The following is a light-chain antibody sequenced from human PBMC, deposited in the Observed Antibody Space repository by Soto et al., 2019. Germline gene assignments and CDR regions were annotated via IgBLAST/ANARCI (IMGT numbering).Light chain of an antibody. CDR2: DSS. V-gene: IGKV3D-20*01. CDR1: QTITYNF. CDR3: QHYGESRST. Sequence: IVLTQSPGTLSLSPGEVATLSCGASQTITYNFLAWYQKKPGLAPRLLVYDSSNRATGIPDRFSGSGSGTDFTTIISTLEHEDFALYYCQHYGESRSTFGGGTRVEI. J-gene: IGKJ4*01.